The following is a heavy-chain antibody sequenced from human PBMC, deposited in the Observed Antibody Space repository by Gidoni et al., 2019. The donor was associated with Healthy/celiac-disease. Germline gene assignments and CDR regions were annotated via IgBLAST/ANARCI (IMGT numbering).Heavy chain of an antibody. Sequence: QVQLVESGGGVVQPGRSLRLSCAASGFPFSSYAMHWVRQAPGKGLEWVAVISYDGSNKYYADSVKGRFTISRDNSKNTLYLQMNSLRAEDTAVYYCAREGITGTTSPDYWGQGTLVTVSS. D-gene: IGHD1-20*01. J-gene: IGHJ4*02. CDR2: ISYDGSNK. V-gene: IGHV3-30*01. CDR1: GFPFSSYA. CDR3: AREGITGTTSPDY.